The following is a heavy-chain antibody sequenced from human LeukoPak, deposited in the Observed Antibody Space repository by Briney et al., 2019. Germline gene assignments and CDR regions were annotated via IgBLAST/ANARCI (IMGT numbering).Heavy chain of an antibody. J-gene: IGHJ4*02. CDR3: AKDIFRWSFDY. CDR2: ISASAAST. D-gene: IGHD2-21*01. V-gene: IGHV3-23*01. Sequence: GGSLRLSCAASQFTFSNYAMTWVRQAPGKGLEWVSSISASAASTYYADSVRGRFTVSRDTSKSTLFLQMNSLRADDTATYFCAKDIFRWSFDYWAQGVLVTVSS. CDR1: QFTFSNYA.